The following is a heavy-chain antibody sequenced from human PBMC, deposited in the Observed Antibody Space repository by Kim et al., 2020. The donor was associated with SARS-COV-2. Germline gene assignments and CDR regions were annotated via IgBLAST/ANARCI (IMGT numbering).Heavy chain of an antibody. CDR1: GFTFSSYS. CDR3: ARDADYGDSSIDY. J-gene: IGHJ4*02. V-gene: IGHV3-21*03. D-gene: IGHD4-17*01. CDR2: ISSSSSYI. Sequence: GGSLRLSCAASGFTFSSYSMNWVRQAPGKGLEWVSSISSSSSYIYYADSVKGRFTISRDNAKNSLYLQMNSLRAEDTAVYYCARDADYGDSSIDYWGQGTLVTVSS.